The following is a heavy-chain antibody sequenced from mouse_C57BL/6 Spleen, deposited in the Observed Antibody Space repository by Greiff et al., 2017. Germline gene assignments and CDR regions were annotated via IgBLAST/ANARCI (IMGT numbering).Heavy chain of an antibody. D-gene: IGHD2-2*01. V-gene: IGHV1-82*01. CDR2: IYPGDGDT. Sequence: QVQLQQSGPELVKPGASVKISCKASGYAFSSSWMNWVKQRTGKGLEWIGRIYPGDGDTNYNGKFKGKATLTADKSSSTAYMQLSSLTSEDSAVYFCAREGYDWYFDVWGTGTTVTVSS. CDR3: AREGYDWYFDV. CDR1: GYAFSSSW. J-gene: IGHJ1*03.